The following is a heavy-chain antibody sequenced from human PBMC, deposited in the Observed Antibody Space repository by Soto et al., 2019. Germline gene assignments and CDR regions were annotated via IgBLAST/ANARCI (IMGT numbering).Heavy chain of an antibody. V-gene: IGHV3-21*01. D-gene: IGHD3-9*01. CDR1: GFIFSSYA. Sequence: LRLSCEASGFIFSSYAMNWVRQAPGKGLGGVSGIGGSGRTTYYADSVKGRFTISRDNANNSLYLQMNSLRAEDTAVYYCARVGTGSSTPLDIWGQGTMVTV. CDR2: IGGSGRTT. CDR3: ARVGTGSSTPLDI. J-gene: IGHJ3*02.